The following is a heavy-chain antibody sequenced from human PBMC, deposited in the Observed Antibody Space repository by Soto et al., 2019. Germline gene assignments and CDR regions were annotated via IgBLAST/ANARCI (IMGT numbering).Heavy chain of an antibody. Sequence: QVQLQESGPGLLKPSETLSRTCTVSGGSIRSYYWSWMRQPPGKGLEWIGYIYYSGSTNYNPSLKSRVTISVDTSKNQFSLKLSSVTAADTAVYYCARLYGSCFDYWGQGTLVTVSS. D-gene: IGHD3-10*01. CDR1: GGSIRSYY. J-gene: IGHJ4*02. CDR2: IYYSGST. V-gene: IGHV4-59*08. CDR3: ARLYGSCFDY.